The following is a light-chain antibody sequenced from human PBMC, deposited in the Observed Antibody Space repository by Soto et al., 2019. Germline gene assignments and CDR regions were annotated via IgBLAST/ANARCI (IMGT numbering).Light chain of an antibody. CDR1: SSDVGGYNY. Sequence: QSVLTQPPSASGSPGQSVTISCTGISSDVGGYNYVSWYQQHPGKAPKLVIYEATKRPSGVPDRFSGSKSGNTASLTVSGLQVEDEADYYCNSYAGSNNVLFGGGTKVTVL. V-gene: IGLV2-8*01. CDR2: EAT. CDR3: NSYAGSNNVL. J-gene: IGLJ2*01.